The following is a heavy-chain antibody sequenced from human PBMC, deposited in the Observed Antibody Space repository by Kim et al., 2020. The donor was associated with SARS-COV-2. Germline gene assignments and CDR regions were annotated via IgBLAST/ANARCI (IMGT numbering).Heavy chain of an antibody. V-gene: IGHV4-39*07. CDR3: AREWIQLWFR. CDR2: ST. D-gene: IGHD5-18*01. Sequence: STYTHPSLKSRLTISVDTSKNQFSLKLSSVTAADTAVYYCAREWIQLWFRWGQGTLVTVSS. J-gene: IGHJ4*02.